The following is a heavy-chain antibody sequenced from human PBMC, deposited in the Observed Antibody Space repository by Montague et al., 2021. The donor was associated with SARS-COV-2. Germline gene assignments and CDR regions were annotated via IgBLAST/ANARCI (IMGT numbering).Heavy chain of an antibody. J-gene: IGHJ6*02. Sequence: SETLSLTCTVSGGSISSSSYYWGWIRQPPGKGLEWIGSIYYSGSTYYNSSLKSRVTISVDTSKNQFSLKLSSVTAADTAVYYCARRVTGTTVHYYYCGMDVWGQGTTVTVSS. CDR1: GGSISSSSYY. CDR2: IYYSGST. CDR3: ARRVTGTTVHYYYCGMDV. V-gene: IGHV4-39*01. D-gene: IGHD1-20*01.